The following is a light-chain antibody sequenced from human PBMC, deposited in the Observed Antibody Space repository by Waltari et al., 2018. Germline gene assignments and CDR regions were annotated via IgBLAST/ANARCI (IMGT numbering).Light chain of an antibody. J-gene: IGLJ1*01. CDR1: SSDVGRYNY. Sequence: QSALTQPRSVSGSPGQSVTISCTGTSSDVGRYNYVSWYQQHPGKAPKLMIYDVTKRPSGVPDRFCGSKSGNTASLTISGLQAEDEADYYCYSYTGHYTPYVFGTGTKVTVL. V-gene: IGLV2-11*01. CDR3: YSYTGHYTPYV. CDR2: DVT.